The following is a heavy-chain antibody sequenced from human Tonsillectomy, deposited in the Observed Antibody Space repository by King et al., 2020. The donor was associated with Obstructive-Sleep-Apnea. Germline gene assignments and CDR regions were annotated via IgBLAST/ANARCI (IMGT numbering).Heavy chain of an antibody. CDR1: GFTFGDYD. D-gene: IGHD1-1*01. CDR2: IRIKAYGGTT. Sequence: VQLVESGGGLVQPGRSLRLSCTASGFTFGDYDISWFRKAPGKGLEWVGFIRIKAYGGTTEYAASVKGRFTISRDDSESIAYLQMSSLKTEDTAVYYCTRENWNRSFDPWGQGTLVTVSS. J-gene: IGHJ5*02. CDR3: TRENWNRSFDP. V-gene: IGHV3-49*03.